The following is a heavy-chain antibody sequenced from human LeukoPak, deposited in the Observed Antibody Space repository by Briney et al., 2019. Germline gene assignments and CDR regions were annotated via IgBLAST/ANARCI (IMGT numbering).Heavy chain of an antibody. CDR3: TTDGVATIIYYYYYMDV. CDR1: GFTFSNAW. Sequence: GGSLRLSCAASGFTFSNAWMSWVRQAPGKGLEWVGRIKSKTDGGTTDYAAHVKGRFTISRDDSKNTLYLQMNSLKTEDTAVYYCTTDGVATIIYYYYYMDVWGKGTTVTVSS. V-gene: IGHV3-15*01. D-gene: IGHD5-12*01. J-gene: IGHJ6*03. CDR2: IKSKTDGGTT.